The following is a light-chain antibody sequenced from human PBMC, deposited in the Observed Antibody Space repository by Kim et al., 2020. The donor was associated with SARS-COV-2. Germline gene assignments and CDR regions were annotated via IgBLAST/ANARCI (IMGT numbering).Light chain of an antibody. V-gene: IGKV3-20*01. CDR1: QSVASNH. CDR2: GTS. CDR3: QQYDRPPYT. Sequence: EIVLTQSQGTLSLSPGDIATLSCRASQSVASNHLAWFQQKPGQAPRLLIYGTSSRAPAIPDRFSASGSGTDFTLTISRLEPEDFAIYYCQQYDRPPYTFGQGTKLEI. J-gene: IGKJ2*01.